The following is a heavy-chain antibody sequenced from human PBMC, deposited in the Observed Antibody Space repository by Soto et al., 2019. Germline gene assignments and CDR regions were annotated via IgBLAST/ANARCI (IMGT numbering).Heavy chain of an antibody. Sequence: QLQLQESGPGLVKPSETLSLTCSVSGDSISSGTSYWGWVRQPPGKGLEWIGSTYYSGSSHYNPSRKSRVIISIDMSKNQFSLNLSSTTAADTAVYYCASHPTKTIIRYYATQYFDSWGQGTLVTVSS. CDR3: ASHPTKTIIRYYATQYFDS. V-gene: IGHV4-39*01. D-gene: IGHD3-10*01. CDR1: GDSISSGTSY. CDR2: TYYSGSS. J-gene: IGHJ4*02.